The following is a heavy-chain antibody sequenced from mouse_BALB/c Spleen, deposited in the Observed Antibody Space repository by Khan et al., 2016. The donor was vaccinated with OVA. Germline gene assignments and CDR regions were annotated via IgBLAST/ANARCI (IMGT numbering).Heavy chain of an antibody. V-gene: IGHV3-2*02. CDR2: INYSGNT. J-gene: IGHJ3*01. CDR1: GYSITSDYA. Sequence: EVQLQESGPGLVKPSQSLSLTCTVTGYSITSDYAWNWIRQFPGNKLEWMGYINYSGNTRFNPSLKSRTSITRDTSKNQFFLHLNSVTTEDTATYFCARKDYYDYDPFPYWGQGTLVTVSA. CDR3: ARKDYYDYDPFPY. D-gene: IGHD2-4*01.